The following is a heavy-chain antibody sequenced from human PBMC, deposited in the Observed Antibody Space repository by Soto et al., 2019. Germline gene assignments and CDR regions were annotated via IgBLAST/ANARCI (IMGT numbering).Heavy chain of an antibody. CDR2: ISSSSSYI. V-gene: IGHV3-21*01. Sequence: PGGSLRLSCAASGFTFSSYSMNWVRQAPGKGLEWVSSISSSSSYIYYADSVKGRFTISRDNAKNSLYLQMNSLRAEDTAVYYCARDLDYGDSGYFHYWGQGTLVTVSS. CDR3: ARDLDYGDSGYFHY. D-gene: IGHD4-17*01. CDR1: GFTFSSYS. J-gene: IGHJ4*02.